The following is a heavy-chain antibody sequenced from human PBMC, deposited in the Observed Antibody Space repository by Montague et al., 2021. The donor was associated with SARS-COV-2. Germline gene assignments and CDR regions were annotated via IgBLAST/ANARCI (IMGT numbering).Heavy chain of an antibody. D-gene: IGHD3-9*01. V-gene: IGHV4-59*08. CDR1: GGSISSYN. CDR3: ARTYCDILTGYYNRGASDI. Sequence: SETLSLTCTVSGGSISSYNCCWIWLPQGAGQERIGFICYSGSTNYNSXXXRRVTISVDTSKNQFSLKLSSVTAADTAVYYCARTYCDILTGYYNRGASDIWGQGTMVTVSS. CDR2: ICYSGST. J-gene: IGHJ3*02.